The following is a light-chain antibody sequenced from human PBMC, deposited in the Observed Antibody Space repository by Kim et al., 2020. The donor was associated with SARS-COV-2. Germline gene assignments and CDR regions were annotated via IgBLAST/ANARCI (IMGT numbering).Light chain of an antibody. CDR1: SSDVGGYNY. V-gene: IGLV2-8*01. CDR2: EVT. CDR3: SSYADNTNVV. Sequence: QSALTQPPSASGSPGQSVTISCTGTSSDVGGYNYVSWYQQHPGNAPKLMIYEVTNRPSGVPDRFSGSKSGNTASLTVSGLQADDEADYYCSSYADNTNVVFGGGTQLTVL. J-gene: IGLJ2*01.